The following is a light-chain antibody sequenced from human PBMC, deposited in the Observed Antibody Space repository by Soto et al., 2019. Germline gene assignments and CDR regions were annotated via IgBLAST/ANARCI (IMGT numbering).Light chain of an antibody. J-gene: IGKJ1*01. Sequence: DIVMTQSPDSLALSLGERATINCKPSQTVLYSPNNNNYLAWYQQKPGQPPKLLMYWASIRESGVPDRFSGSGSGTDFTLTISSLQAEDVAVYFCLQYYNLPRTLGQGTKVEIK. V-gene: IGKV4-1*01. CDR1: QTVLYSPNNNNY. CDR2: WAS. CDR3: LQYYNLPRT.